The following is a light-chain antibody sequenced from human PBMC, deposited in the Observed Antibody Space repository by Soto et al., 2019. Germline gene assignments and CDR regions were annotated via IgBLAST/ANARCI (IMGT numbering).Light chain of an antibody. V-gene: IGKV1-5*03. CDR1: QTISSW. CDR3: QHDNIYSEA. CDR2: KAS. Sequence: SPLAPSPATLFFFARHRVTITCRASQTISSWLAWYQQKPGKAPKLLIYKASTLKSGVPSRFSGSGSGTEFTLTISSLQPDDFATYYCQHDNIYSEAFGEGTKVDIK. J-gene: IGKJ1*01.